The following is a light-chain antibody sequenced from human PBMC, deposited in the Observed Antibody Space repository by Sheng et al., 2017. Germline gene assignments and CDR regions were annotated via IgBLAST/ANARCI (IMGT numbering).Light chain of an antibody. CDR1: QSISSS. V-gene: IGKV1-33*01. CDR2: DAS. Sequence: DIQMTQSPATLSASVGDRVTISCRASQSISSSLAWYQQKPGKAPKLLIYDASDLETGVPSRFSGSGSGTHFILTINSVQPEDVATYYCQKYDNLPLFGGGPKSXIK. J-gene: IGKJ4*01. CDR3: QKYDNLPL.